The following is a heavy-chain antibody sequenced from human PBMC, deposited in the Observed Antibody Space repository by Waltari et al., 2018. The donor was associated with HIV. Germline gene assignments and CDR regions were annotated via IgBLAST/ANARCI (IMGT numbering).Heavy chain of an antibody. CDR2: IYYSGST. V-gene: IGHV4-59*01. Sequence: QVQLQESGPGLVKPSETLSLTCTVSGGSLSYYYWSWIRQPPGKGLEWIGYIYYSGSTAYNPALKSRVSISVDTSKHQFSLKLSSVTAADTAVYYCARDHKYASGLPDSWGQGTLVTVSS. CDR1: GGSLSYYY. CDR3: ARDHKYASGLPDS. D-gene: IGHD3-10*01. J-gene: IGHJ4*02.